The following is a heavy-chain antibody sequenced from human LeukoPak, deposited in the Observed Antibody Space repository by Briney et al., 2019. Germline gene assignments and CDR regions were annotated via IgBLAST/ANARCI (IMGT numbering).Heavy chain of an antibody. D-gene: IGHD3-22*01. CDR2: IYSGCST. CDR1: GFTVSSNY. V-gene: IGHV3-66*01. CDR3: ARDDYYDSSGYSW. J-gene: IGHJ4*02. Sequence: SGGSLRLSCAASGFTVSSNYMSWVRQAPGKGLEWVSVIYSGCSTYYADSVKGRFTISRDNSKNTLYIQMNSLRAEDTAVYYCARDDYYDSSGYSWWGQGTLVTVSS.